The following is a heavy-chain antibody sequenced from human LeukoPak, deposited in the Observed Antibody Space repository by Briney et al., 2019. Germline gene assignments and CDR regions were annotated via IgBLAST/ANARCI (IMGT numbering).Heavy chain of an antibody. CDR3: ARVGYYGDYLPFDY. D-gene: IGHD4-17*01. CDR1: GFTFSSNY. J-gene: IGHJ4*02. Sequence: PGRSLRLSCAASGFTFSSNYMSWVRQAPGKGLEWVSVIYSGGSTYYADSVKGRFTISRDNSKNTLYLQMNSLRAEDTAVYYCARVGYYGDYLPFDYWGQGTLVTVSS. V-gene: IGHV3-66*02. CDR2: IYSGGST.